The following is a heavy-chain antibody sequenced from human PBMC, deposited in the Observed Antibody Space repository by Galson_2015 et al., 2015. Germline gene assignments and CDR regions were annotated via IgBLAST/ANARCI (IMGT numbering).Heavy chain of an antibody. CDR2: ISWNSGSI. CDR1: GFTFDDYA. Sequence: SLRLSCAASGFTFDDYAMHWVRQAPGKGLEWVSGISWNSGSIGYADSVKGRFTISRDNAKNSLYLQMNSLRAGDTALYYCAKGKTGYSSSWFTYWGQGTLVTVSS. J-gene: IGHJ4*02. V-gene: IGHV3-9*01. D-gene: IGHD6-13*01. CDR3: AKGKTGYSSSWFTY.